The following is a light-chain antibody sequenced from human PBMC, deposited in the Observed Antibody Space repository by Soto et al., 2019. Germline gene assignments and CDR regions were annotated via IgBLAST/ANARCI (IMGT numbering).Light chain of an antibody. V-gene: IGKV1-5*01. CDR3: QQYNSPYT. CDR2: DVS. J-gene: IGKJ2*01. Sequence: DIQMTQSPSTLSASVGDRVTITCRASQSISSWLAWYQQKPGKAPKLLIYDVSTLQSGVPSRFSGSGSGTEFTLTISSLQADDVATYYCQQYNSPYTFGQGTKLEI. CDR1: QSISSW.